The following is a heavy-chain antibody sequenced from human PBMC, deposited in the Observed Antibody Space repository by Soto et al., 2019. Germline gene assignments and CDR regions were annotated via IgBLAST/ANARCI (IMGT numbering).Heavy chain of an antibody. CDR2: IYPGDSDT. V-gene: IGHV5-51*01. Sequence: PGESLKISCKGSGYSFTSYWIGWVRQMPGKGLEWMGIIYPGDSDTRYNPSFQGQVTISADKSISTAYLQWSSLKASDTAMYYCARSPGVAYCGGDCYREWFDPWGQGTLVTVSS. CDR3: ARSPGVAYCGGDCYREWFDP. CDR1: GYSFTSYW. J-gene: IGHJ5*02. D-gene: IGHD2-21*02.